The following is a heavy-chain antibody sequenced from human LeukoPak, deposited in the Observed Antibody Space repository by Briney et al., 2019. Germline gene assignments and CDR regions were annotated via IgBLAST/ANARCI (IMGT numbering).Heavy chain of an antibody. CDR1: GFTFSDYY. Sequence: GGSLRLSCAASGFTFSDYYLSWIRQAPGKGLDLVSYISSSGSTIYYADSVKGRFTISRDNAKNSLYLQMNSLRAEDTAVYYCARDNNWNYNYYWGQGTLVTVSS. CDR2: ISSSGSTI. CDR3: ARDNNWNYNYY. D-gene: IGHD1-7*01. J-gene: IGHJ4*02. V-gene: IGHV3-11*01.